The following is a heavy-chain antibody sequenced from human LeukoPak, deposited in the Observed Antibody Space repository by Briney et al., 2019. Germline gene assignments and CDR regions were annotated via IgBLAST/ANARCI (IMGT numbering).Heavy chain of an antibody. CDR1: GGSISSYY. CDR2: IYYSGST. V-gene: IGHV4-59*01. D-gene: IGHD1-1*01. Sequence: NPSETLSLTCTVSGGSISSYYWSWLRQPSGKGLEWIGYIYYSGSTNYNPSLKSRVTISVDTSKNQFSLKLSSVTAADTAVYYCARSGAGSRPRTYYFDYWGQGTLVTVSS. CDR3: ARSGAGSRPRTYYFDY. J-gene: IGHJ4*02.